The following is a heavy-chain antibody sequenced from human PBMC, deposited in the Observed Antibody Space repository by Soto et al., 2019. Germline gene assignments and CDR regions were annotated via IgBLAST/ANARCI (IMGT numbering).Heavy chain of an antibody. D-gene: IGHD2-2*01. J-gene: IGHJ4*02. CDR3: AKSPRRGYEPPWDY. V-gene: IGHV3-23*01. CDR1: GFIFSTDA. CDR2: ISGSGDNT. Sequence: EVQLLESGGRLVQPGGSLRLSCAASGFIFSTDALNWVRQAPGKGLEWVSGISGSGDNTYYADSVKDRFTISRDNSKNTLYLQMNYVRVEDTAVYYCAKSPRRGYEPPWDYWGQGTLVTVSS.